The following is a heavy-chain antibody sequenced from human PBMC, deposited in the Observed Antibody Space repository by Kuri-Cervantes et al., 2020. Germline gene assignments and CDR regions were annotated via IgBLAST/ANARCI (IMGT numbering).Heavy chain of an antibody. CDR3: ASTMVRGVIIY. V-gene: IGHV4-59*13. D-gene: IGHD3-10*01. CDR2: IYYSGST. Sequence: SETLSLTCAVYGGSISSYYWSWIRQPPGKGLEWIGYIYYSGSTNYNPSLKSRVTISVDTSKNQFSLKLSSVTAADTAVYYCASTMVRGVIIYWGQGALVTVSS. J-gene: IGHJ4*02. CDR1: GGSISSYY.